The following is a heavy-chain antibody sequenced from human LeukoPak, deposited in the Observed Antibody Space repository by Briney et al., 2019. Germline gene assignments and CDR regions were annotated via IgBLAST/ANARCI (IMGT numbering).Heavy chain of an antibody. J-gene: IGHJ6*02. CDR2: INPSCGST. D-gene: IGHD1-26*01. V-gene: IGHV1-46*01. Sequence: ASVKVSCKASGYTFTSYYMHWVRQAPGQGLEWMGIINPSCGSTSYAQKFQGRVTMTRVTSTSTVYMELSSLRSEDTAVYYCAREQSSVYGMDVWGQGTTVTVSS. CDR3: AREQSSVYGMDV. CDR1: GYTFTSYY.